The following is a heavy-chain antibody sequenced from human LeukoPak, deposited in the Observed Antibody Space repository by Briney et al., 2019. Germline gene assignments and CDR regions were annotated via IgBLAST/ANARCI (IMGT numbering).Heavy chain of an antibody. CDR2: ISASGGST. J-gene: IGHJ4*02. D-gene: IGHD6-13*01. CDR3: AKGALAAAGSGFEC. CDR1: GFIFNSYA. Sequence: GGSLRLSCAVSGFIFNSYAMSWVRQAPGKGLEGFSSISASGGSTYHADSVKGRFTISRDNSKNTVHLQMNSLRADDTALYYCAKGALAAAGSGFECWGQGTLVTVFS. V-gene: IGHV3-23*01.